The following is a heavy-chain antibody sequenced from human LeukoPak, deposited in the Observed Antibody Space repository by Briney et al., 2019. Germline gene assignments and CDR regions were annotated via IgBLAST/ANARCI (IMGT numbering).Heavy chain of an antibody. V-gene: IGHV3-23*01. J-gene: IGHJ4*02. CDR2: ISSSGGET. D-gene: IGHD3-10*01. CDR3: ARKSYAPGSLSFSDY. Sequence: GGSLRLSCAASGFTFNDYGMNWVGQAPGKGLEWVASISSSGGETYLADSLKGRFTVSRDNSKNTLYLQMNSLRAEDTAVYYCARKSYAPGSLSFSDYWGQGTLVTVSS. CDR1: GFTFNDYG.